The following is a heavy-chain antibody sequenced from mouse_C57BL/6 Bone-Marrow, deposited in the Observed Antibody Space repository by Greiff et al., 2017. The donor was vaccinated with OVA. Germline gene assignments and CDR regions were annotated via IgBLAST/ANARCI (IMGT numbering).Heavy chain of an antibody. Sequence: EVKLMESGGGLVQPKGSLKLSCAASGFSFNTYAMNWVRQAPGQGLEWVARISSNSNNFATYYADSVKDRFTISGDNSESMHYLKLNNLKTEDTAVYYGVRHNDGSSYWYFDVWGTGTTVTVSS. J-gene: IGHJ1*03. V-gene: IGHV10-1*01. CDR3: VRHNDGSSYWYFDV. CDR2: ISSNSNNFAT. D-gene: IGHD1-1*01. CDR1: GFSFNTYA.